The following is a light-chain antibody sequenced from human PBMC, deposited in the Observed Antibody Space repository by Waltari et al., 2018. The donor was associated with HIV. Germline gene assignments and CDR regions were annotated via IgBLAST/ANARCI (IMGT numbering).Light chain of an antibody. CDR1: QTIRTY. CDR3: QHSYSAPIT. Sequence: DIQMTQSPSSLSASVGDRVTITCRASQTIRTYLNWYQQRPGKAPNLLIYATSSLQSGVPSRFMGSGSGTYFSLPISSVQPEDSATYYCQHSYSAPITFGRGTRLEI. V-gene: IGKV1-39*01. CDR2: ATS. J-gene: IGKJ5*01.